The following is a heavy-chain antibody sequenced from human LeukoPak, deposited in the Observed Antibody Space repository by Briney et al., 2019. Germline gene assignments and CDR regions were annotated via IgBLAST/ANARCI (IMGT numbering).Heavy chain of an antibody. CDR3: ASDSSGWYDY. J-gene: IGHJ4*02. D-gene: IGHD6-19*01. Sequence: PSETLSLTCTVSGGSISSTSYYWGWIRQPPGKGLEWVGSIYYSGSTYYSPSLKSRVTISVDKSKNQFSLKLSSVTAADTAVYYCASDSSGWYDYWGQGTLVTVSS. CDR1: GGSISSTSYY. CDR2: IYYSGST. V-gene: IGHV4-39*07.